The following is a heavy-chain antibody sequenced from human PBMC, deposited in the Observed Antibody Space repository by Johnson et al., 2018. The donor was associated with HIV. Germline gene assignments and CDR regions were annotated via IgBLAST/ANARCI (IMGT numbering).Heavy chain of an antibody. Sequence: QVQLVESGGGVVQPGRSLRLSCAASGFTFSSYAMHWVRQAPGTGLECVAVISYDGSNKYYADSVKGRFTISRDNSKNTLYLQMNGLRAEDTAVYYCAREFSSSDGAFDIWGQGTMVTVSS. J-gene: IGHJ3*02. CDR1: GFTFSSYA. V-gene: IGHV3-30*04. CDR3: AREFSSSDGAFDI. D-gene: IGHD6-13*01. CDR2: ISYDGSNK.